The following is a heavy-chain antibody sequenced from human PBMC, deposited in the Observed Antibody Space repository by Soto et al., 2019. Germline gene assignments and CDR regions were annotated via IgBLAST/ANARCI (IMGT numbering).Heavy chain of an antibody. CDR3: ARGFGATRDNWFDP. D-gene: IGHD2-15*01. CDR2: IYSGGST. CDR1: GFTVSSNY. Sequence: EVQLVESGGGLIQPGGSLRLSCAASGFTVSSNYMSWVRQAPGKGLEWVSVIYSGGSTYYADSVKGRFTISRDNSKNTLYLQMNSLRAEDTAVYYCARGFGATRDNWFDPWGQGTLVTVSS. V-gene: IGHV3-53*01. J-gene: IGHJ5*02.